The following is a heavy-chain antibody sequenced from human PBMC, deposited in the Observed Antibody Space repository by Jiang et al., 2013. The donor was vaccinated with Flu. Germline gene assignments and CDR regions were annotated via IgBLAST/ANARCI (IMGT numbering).Heavy chain of an antibody. J-gene: IGHJ4*02. CDR3: ARPFGSSSLDFDY. CDR1: GSTFSDYY. V-gene: IGHV3-11*06. D-gene: IGHD6-6*01. CDR2: LVAVVVP. Sequence: LVKPGGSLRLSCAASGSTFSDYYMSWIRQAPGKGWSGFHTLVAVVVPQSTQDSVKGRSTISRDNARNSLYLQLNSLRAEDTAVYYCARPFGSSSLDFDYWGQGTLVTVSS.